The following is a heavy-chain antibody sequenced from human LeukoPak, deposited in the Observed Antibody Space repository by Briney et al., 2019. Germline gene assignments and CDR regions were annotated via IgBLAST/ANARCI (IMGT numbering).Heavy chain of an antibody. CDR1: GFTFSSYA. CDR2: ISGSGSST. Sequence: PGGSLRLSCAASGFTFSSYAMSWVRQAPGKGLDWVSTISGSGSSTYYADSVKGRFTISRDNSKNTLYLQMNSLRAEDTAVYYYAKDGDYYGSGSSDYWGQGTLVSVSS. V-gene: IGHV3-23*01. D-gene: IGHD3-10*01. CDR3: AKDGDYYGSGSSDY. J-gene: IGHJ4*02.